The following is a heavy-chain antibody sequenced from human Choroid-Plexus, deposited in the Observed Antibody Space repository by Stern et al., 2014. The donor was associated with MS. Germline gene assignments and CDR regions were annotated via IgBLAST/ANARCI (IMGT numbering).Heavy chain of an antibody. CDR1: GYIFTGYY. CDR2: INPNTGGT. V-gene: IGHV1-2*02. D-gene: IGHD3-3*01. CDR3: ARDQRGITIFGVVTDYYYLGMDV. Sequence: QVQLGQSGAEVKKPGASGKVSCKTSGYIFTGYYIHWVRQAPGQGLEWMAWINPNTGGTTYAQKFQGRVTMSRDTSISTAYVELSSLTSDDTAVYYCARDQRGITIFGVVTDYYYLGMDVWGQGTTVTVSS. J-gene: IGHJ6*02.